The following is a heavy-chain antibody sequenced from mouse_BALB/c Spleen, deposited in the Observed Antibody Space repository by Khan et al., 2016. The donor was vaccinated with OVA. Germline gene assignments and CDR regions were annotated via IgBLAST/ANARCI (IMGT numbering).Heavy chain of an antibody. J-gene: IGHJ2*01. CDR1: GLNIKDTY. V-gene: IGHV14-3*02. CDR3: ARRARK. CDR2: IDPPNGNT. Sequence: VQLQQSGAELVKSGATVKLSRTASGLNIKDTYMHWLKQWPEQGLEWIGRIDPPNGNTKSDPKFQGKATITENTSPNTPYLQPSSLASEDTAVYYGARRARKWGQGTTVTVSS. D-gene: IGHD3-3*01.